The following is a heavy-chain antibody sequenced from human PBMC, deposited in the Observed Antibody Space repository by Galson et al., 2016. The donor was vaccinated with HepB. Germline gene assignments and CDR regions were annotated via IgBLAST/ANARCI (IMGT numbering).Heavy chain of an antibody. CDR1: GGSMSSSY. J-gene: IGHJ6*04. V-gene: IGHV4-59*01. CDR3: ARADLSYYYDYGMDV. Sequence: SETLSLTCTVSGGSMSSSYWSWIRQPPGKGLEWIGFIYYSGTTHYNPSLKSRATISVDTSKNQFSLKLNSVITADTAVYYCARADLSYYYDYGMDVWGKGTTVTVSS. D-gene: IGHD2/OR15-2a*01. CDR2: IYYSGTT.